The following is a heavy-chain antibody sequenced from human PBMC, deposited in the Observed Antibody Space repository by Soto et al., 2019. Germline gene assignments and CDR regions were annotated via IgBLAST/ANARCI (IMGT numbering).Heavy chain of an antibody. D-gene: IGHD3-10*01. CDR2: MYYSGST. Sequence: QVQLQESGPGLVKPSQTLSLTCTVSGGSISSGGYYWSWIRQHPGKGLEWIGYMYYSGSTYYNPSLKGRITISGDKSKKKFSLKLSSVTAADTAVYYCARGVTMVRGVGLFYFDYWGQGTLVTVSS. V-gene: IGHV4-31*03. CDR1: GGSISSGGYY. CDR3: ARGVTMVRGVGLFYFDY. J-gene: IGHJ4*02.